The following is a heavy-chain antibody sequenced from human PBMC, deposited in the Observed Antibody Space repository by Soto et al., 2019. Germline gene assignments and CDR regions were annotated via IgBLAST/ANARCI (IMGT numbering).Heavy chain of an antibody. CDR3: AKAYSTSWPNDWFDP. J-gene: IGHJ5*02. V-gene: IGHV3-23*01. D-gene: IGHD2-2*01. CDR1: GFTFSSYA. Sequence: EVQLLESGGGWLQPGGSLRLSCAASGFTFSSYAMNWVRQAPGKGLEWVSGITCSGAGSYYADSVKGRFTISRDNSKKTLYRQMNSRRSEDTRVYYCAKAYSTSWPNDWFDPWGQGTLVTVSS. CDR2: ITCSGAGS.